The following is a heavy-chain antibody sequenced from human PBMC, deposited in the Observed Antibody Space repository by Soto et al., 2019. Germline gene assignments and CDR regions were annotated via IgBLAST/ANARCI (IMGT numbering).Heavy chain of an antibody. D-gene: IGHD3-10*01. V-gene: IGHV4-34*01. CDR2: INHSGST. CDR3: ARGEYYYGSGSSNWFDP. CDR1: GGSFSGYY. J-gene: IGHJ5*02. Sequence: SETLSLTCAVYGGSFSGYYWNWIRQPPGKGLEWSGEINHSGSTNYNPSLKSRVTISVDTSKNQFSLKLSSVTAADTAVYYCARGEYYYGSGSSNWFDPWGQGTLVTVSS.